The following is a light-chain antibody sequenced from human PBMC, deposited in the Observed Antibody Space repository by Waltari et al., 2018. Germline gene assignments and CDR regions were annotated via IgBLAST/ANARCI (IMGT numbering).Light chain of an antibody. CDR3: QTGGHGTWV. CDR2: VNSDGSH. J-gene: IGLJ3*02. Sequence: QLVLTQSPSASASLGASVKLTCTLSSGHSTTVVAWFQQQPGKGPRFLMKVNSDGSHTKGDEIPDRFSGSSSGAERYLTISSLQSEDETDYYCQTGGHGTWVFGGGTKLTVL. V-gene: IGLV4-69*01. CDR1: SGHSTTV.